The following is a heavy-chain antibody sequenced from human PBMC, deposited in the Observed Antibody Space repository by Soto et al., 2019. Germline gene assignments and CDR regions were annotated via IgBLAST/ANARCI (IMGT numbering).Heavy chain of an antibody. J-gene: IGHJ5*02. D-gene: IGHD3-3*01. CDR1: GYTFTSYG. Sequence: GXSVKVSCKASGYTFTSYGISWVRQAPVQGLEWMGWISAYNGNTNYAQKLQGRVTMTTDTSTSTAYMELRSLRSDDTAVYYCARWHQIVFGWFDPWGQGTLVIVSS. CDR2: ISAYNGNT. CDR3: ARWHQIVFGWFDP. V-gene: IGHV1-18*01.